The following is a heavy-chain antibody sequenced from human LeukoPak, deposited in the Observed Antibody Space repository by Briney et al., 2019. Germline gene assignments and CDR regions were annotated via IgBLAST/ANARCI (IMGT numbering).Heavy chain of an antibody. V-gene: IGHV4-39*02. Sequence: SETLSLTCTVSGGSISSSSYYWGWIRQPPGKGLEWIGSIYYSGSTYYNPSLKSRVTISVDTSKNQFSLELSSVTAADTAVYYCAREYSSSWYAFDYWGQGTLVTVSS. CDR1: GGSISSSSYY. D-gene: IGHD6-13*01. CDR2: IYYSGST. J-gene: IGHJ4*02. CDR3: AREYSSSWYAFDY.